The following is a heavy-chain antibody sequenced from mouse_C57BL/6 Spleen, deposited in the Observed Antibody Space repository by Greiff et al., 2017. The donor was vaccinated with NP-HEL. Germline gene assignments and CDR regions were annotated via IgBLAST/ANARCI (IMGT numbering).Heavy chain of an antibody. Sequence: VQLQQSGAELARPGASVKLSCKASGYTFTSYGISWVKQRTGQGLEWIGEIYPRSGNTYYNEKFKGKATLTADKSSSTAYMELRSLTSEDSAVYFCARDGVQFAYWGQGTLVTVSA. J-gene: IGHJ3*01. CDR1: GYTFTSYG. V-gene: IGHV1-81*01. CDR3: ARDGVQFAY. CDR2: IYPRSGNT.